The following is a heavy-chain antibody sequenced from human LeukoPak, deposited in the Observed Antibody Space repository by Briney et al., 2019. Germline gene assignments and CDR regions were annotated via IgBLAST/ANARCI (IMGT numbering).Heavy chain of an antibody. CDR3: AKWKYSNSGIDDY. CDR2: IIPIFGTA. CDR1: GGTFSSYA. J-gene: IGHJ4*02. Sequence: GASVKVSFKASGGTFSSYAISWVRQAPGQGLEWMGGIIPIFGTANYAQKFQGRVTITADESTSTAYMELSSLRSEDTAVYYCAKWKYSNSGIDDYWGQGTLVTVSS. V-gene: IGHV1-69*01. D-gene: IGHD6-6*01.